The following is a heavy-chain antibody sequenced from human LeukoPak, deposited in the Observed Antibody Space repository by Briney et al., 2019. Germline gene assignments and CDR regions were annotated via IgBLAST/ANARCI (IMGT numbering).Heavy chain of an antibody. CDR1: GYTFTSYY. V-gene: IGHV1-46*01. D-gene: IGHD1-1*01. J-gene: IGHJ3*02. CDR2: INPSGGDT. Sequence: ASVKVSCMASGYTFTSYYMHWVRRAPGQGLEWMGIINPSGGDTSYAQKFQGRVTMTRDTSTSTVYMELSSLRSEDTALYYCARVKAMSWTAFDIWGQGTMVTVSS. CDR3: ARVKAMSWTAFDI.